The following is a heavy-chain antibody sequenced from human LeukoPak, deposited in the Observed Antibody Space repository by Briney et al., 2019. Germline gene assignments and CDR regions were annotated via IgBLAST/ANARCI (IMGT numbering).Heavy chain of an antibody. CDR2: IYSGGST. CDR1: GFTVSSNY. CDR3: ARDTRDYYRRYFDL. V-gene: IGHV3-66*01. D-gene: IGHD3-10*01. J-gene: IGHJ2*01. Sequence: PGGSLRLSCAASGFTVSSNYMSWARQAPGKGLEWVSVIYSGGSTYYADSVKGRFTISRDNSKNTLYLQMNSLRAEDTAVYYCARDTRDYYRRYFDLWGRGTLVTVSS.